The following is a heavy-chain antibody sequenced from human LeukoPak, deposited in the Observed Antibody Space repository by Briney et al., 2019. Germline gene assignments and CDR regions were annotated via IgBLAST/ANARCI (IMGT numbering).Heavy chain of an antibody. Sequence: GGSLRLSCAASGFTFTSYGISWVRQAPGQGLEWMGWISAYNGNTNYAQKLQGRVTMTTDTSTSTAYMELRSLRSDDTAVYYCARDLKSRIVVVVAATFNWFDPWGQGTLVTVSS. J-gene: IGHJ5*02. CDR2: ISAYNGNT. V-gene: IGHV1-18*01. CDR1: GFTFTSYG. CDR3: ARDLKSRIVVVVAATFNWFDP. D-gene: IGHD2-15*01.